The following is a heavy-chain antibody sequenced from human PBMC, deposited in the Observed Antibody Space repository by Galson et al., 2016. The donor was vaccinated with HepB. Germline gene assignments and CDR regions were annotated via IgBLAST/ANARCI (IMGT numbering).Heavy chain of an antibody. J-gene: IGHJ3*01. V-gene: IGHV1-69*13. CDR3: AARQRFVPLGAGFDF. CDR2: FIPIFGSS. CDR1: GGTLNNFE. D-gene: IGHD6-6*01. Sequence: SVKVSCKASGGTLNNFEFTWVRQAPGQGLEYVGRFIPIFGSSNYALKFQDRVTITADESAKTAYMEMTRLTSEDTGVYYCAARQRFVPLGAGFDFWGQGTRVTVSS.